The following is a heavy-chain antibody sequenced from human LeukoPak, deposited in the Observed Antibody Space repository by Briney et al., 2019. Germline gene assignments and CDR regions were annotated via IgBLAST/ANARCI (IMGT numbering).Heavy chain of an antibody. CDR3: ARASRSTTPTHY. V-gene: IGHV3-21*01. D-gene: IGHD4-11*01. CDR1: GFTFSSYS. CDR2: ISSSSSYI. Sequence: GGSLRLSCAASGFTFSSYSMNWVRQAPGKGLEWVSSISSSSSYIYYADSVKGRFTISRDNAKNSLYLQMNSLRAEDTAVYYCARASRSTTPTHYWGQGTLVTVSS. J-gene: IGHJ4*02.